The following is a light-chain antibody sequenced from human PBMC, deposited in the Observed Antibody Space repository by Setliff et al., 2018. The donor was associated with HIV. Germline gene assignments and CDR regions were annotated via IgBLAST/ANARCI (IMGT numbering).Light chain of an antibody. V-gene: IGLV2-14*03. CDR3: SSYTSSSPPYV. CDR2: DVS. J-gene: IGLJ1*01. CDR1: SSDVGSYNY. Sequence: ALTQPASVSGFPGQSITISCTGSSSDVGSYNYVSWYQQHPGKAPKLMISDVSKRPSGVSNRFSGSKSGNTASLTISGLQAEDEADYYCSSYTSSSPPYVFGTGTKVTV.